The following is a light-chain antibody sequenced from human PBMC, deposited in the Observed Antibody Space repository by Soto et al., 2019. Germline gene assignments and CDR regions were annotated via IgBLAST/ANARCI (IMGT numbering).Light chain of an antibody. Sequence: IQMTQSPSSLSASVGDRVTSTSRASPSISSYLNWYQQTPGKAPKLLSYAASSLQSGVPSRFSGSGSGTDFTLTISSLQPEDFATYYCQQSYSTPWTFGQGTKVDIK. V-gene: IGKV1-39*01. CDR1: PSISSY. CDR2: AAS. CDR3: QQSYSTPWT. J-gene: IGKJ1*01.